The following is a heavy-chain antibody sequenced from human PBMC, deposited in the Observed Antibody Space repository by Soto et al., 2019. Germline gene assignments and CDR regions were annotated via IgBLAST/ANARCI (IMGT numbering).Heavy chain of an antibody. CDR2: IGTGGDIT. CDR3: AKGLAVVVSIAPPSYYYHMDV. CDR1: GFTFSNYA. V-gene: IGHV3-23*01. J-gene: IGHJ6*03. D-gene: IGHD2-15*01. Sequence: EVLLLESGGGLVQPGGSLRLSCAASGFTFSNYAMSWVRQAPGKGLEWVSAIGTGGDITYYADSVEGRFTIYRDNSQDTLYLRVRRLRATDTTVYYFAKGLAVVVSIAPPSYYYHMDVWGKGTTVTVSS.